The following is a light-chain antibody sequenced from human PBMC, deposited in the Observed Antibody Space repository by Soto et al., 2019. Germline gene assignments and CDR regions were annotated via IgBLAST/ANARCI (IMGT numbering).Light chain of an antibody. Sequence: QSVLTQPPSVSAAPGQKVTISCSGSSSNIGNNYVSWYQQFPGTAPKLLIYDNNKRPSGIPDRFSGSKSGTSATLGITGLQTGDEADYYCGTWDNSLSAHVVFGGGTKLTVL. CDR1: SSNIGNNY. CDR3: GTWDNSLSAHVV. V-gene: IGLV1-51*01. J-gene: IGLJ2*01. CDR2: DNN.